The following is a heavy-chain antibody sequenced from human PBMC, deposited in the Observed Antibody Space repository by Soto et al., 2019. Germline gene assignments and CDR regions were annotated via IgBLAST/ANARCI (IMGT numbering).Heavy chain of an antibody. Sequence: ASVKVSCKASGYTFTSYGISWVRQAPGQGLEWMGWISAYNGNTNYAQKLQGRVTMTTDTSTSTAYMELRSLRSDDTAVYYCARAREGYIVATNPFYYWGQGSLVTVSS. V-gene: IGHV1-18*01. CDR3: ARAREGYIVATNPFYY. CDR2: ISAYNGNT. J-gene: IGHJ4*02. D-gene: IGHD5-12*01. CDR1: GYTFTSYG.